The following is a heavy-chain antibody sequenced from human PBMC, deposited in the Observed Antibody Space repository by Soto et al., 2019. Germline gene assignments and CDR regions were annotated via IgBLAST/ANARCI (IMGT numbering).Heavy chain of an antibody. D-gene: IGHD6-19*01. CDR3: AKDHSAVAATLEAY. Sequence: QVQLVESGGGVVQPGRSLRLSCAASGFTFSSYGMHWVRQAPGKGLEWVAVIPYDGSNKYYADSVKGRFTISRDNSKNTLYLQMDSLRAEDTAVYYCAKDHSAVAATLEAYWGQGNLVTVSS. CDR1: GFTFSSYG. V-gene: IGHV3-30*18. J-gene: IGHJ4*02. CDR2: IPYDGSNK.